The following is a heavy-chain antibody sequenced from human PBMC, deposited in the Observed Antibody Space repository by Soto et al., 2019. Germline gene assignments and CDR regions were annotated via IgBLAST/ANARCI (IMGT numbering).Heavy chain of an antibody. Sequence: PGGSLRLSCAASGFTFSTYAMSWVRQAPGKGLEWVSTIDAGGGGTYYADSVKGRLTISRDNSKNTLFLQMSSLRAEDTAVYFCAKEDGDSFWYFDLWGRGTLVTVSS. CDR1: GFTFSTYA. D-gene: IGHD2-21*01. V-gene: IGHV3-23*01. J-gene: IGHJ2*01. CDR3: AKEDGDSFWYFDL. CDR2: IDAGGGGT.